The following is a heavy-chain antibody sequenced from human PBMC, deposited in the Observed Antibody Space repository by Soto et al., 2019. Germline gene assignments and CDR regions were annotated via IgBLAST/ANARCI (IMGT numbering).Heavy chain of an antibody. V-gene: IGHV1-8*01. D-gene: IGHD1-26*01. J-gene: IGHJ6*01. CDR2: MNPNNGNT. Sequence: QVQLVQSGAEVKKPGASVKVSCKAYGDSFTSYDINWVRQATGQGLEWMGWMNPNNGNTAYAQKFQSRVTMTRNTSISTDDMELSSLKSEDMAGEYGAGGGSGRNYYYMYGRNDWGQGTRVTVSS. CDR3: AGGGSGRNYYYMYGRND. CDR1: GDSFTSYD.